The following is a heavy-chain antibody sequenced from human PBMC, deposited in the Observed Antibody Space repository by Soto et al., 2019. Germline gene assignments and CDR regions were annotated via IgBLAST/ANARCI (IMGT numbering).Heavy chain of an antibody. CDR1: GDTFSSYS. V-gene: IGHV1-69*13. D-gene: IGHD2-15*01. CDR3: ARWWVGGYYYEVMVV. Sequence: GASVKVSCKASGDTFSSYSITWVRQAPGQGLEWMGRIIPVFGSANYAQRFQGRVTITADESTSTAYMELSSLRSQDTSVYYCARWWVGGYYYEVMVVCCQAITGTVS. CDR2: IIPVFGSA. J-gene: IGHJ6*02.